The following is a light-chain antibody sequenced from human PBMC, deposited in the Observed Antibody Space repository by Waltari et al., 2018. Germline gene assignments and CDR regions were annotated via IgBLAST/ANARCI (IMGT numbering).Light chain of an antibody. CDR2: LGS. Sequence: IVMTQSPLSLPVIPGEPASISCRSSQSLLHSNGHYYLEWYVQKPGQSPQLLSYLGSKRASGVPDWFSGSAAGTDYTLKISRVEAEDVGVYCCMQVLLAWTCGQGTTVEIK. V-gene: IGKV2-28*01. CDR1: QSLLHSNGHYY. J-gene: IGKJ1*01. CDR3: MQVLLAWT.